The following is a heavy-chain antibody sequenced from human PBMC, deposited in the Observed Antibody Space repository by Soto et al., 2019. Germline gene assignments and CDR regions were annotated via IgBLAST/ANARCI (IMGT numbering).Heavy chain of an antibody. CDR1: GGSISSGGYY. Sequence: SETLSLTSTVSGGSISSGGYYWSWIRQHAGKGLEWIGYIYYSGSTYYNPSLKSRVTISVDTSKNQFSLKLSSVTAADTAVYYCASGGEVAFDIWGQGTMVTVSS. CDR3: ASGGEVAFDI. V-gene: IGHV4-31*03. D-gene: IGHD3-16*01. CDR2: IYYSGST. J-gene: IGHJ3*02.